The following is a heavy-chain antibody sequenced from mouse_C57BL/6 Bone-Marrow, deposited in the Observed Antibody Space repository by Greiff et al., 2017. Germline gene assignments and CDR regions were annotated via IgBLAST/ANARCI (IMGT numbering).Heavy chain of an antibody. CDR3: ARLWLNYGSPLAY. D-gene: IGHD1-1*01. Sequence: QVQLQQPGTELVKPGASVKLSCKASGYTFTSYWMHWVKQRPGQGLEWIGKINPGNGGTNYNEKFKGKATLTVDKSSSTAYMQLSSLTSEDSAVXDCARLWLNYGSPLAYWGQGTLVTVSA. CDR1: GYTFTSYW. CDR2: INPGNGGT. V-gene: IGHV1-53*01. J-gene: IGHJ3*01.